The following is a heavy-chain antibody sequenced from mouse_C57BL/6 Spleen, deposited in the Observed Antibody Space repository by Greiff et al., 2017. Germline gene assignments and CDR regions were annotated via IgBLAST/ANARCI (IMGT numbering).Heavy chain of an antibody. CDR1: GYTFTSYG. CDR2: IYPRSGNT. V-gene: IGHV1-81*01. Sequence: VQVVESGAELARPGASVKLSCKASGYTFTSYGISWVKQRTGQGLEWIGEIYPRSGNTYYNEKFKGKATLTADKSSSTAYMELRSLTSEDSAVYFCASGGDFGSSYGNWYFDVWGTGTTVTVSS. J-gene: IGHJ1*03. CDR3: ASGGDFGSSYGNWYFDV. D-gene: IGHD1-1*01.